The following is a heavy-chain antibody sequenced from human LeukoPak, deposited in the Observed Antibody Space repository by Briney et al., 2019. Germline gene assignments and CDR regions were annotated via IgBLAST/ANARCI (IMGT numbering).Heavy chain of an antibody. CDR1: GFTFSGYA. Sequence: GGSLRLSCVASGFTFSGYAMSLVGQAPVKGLDSFLASAGSGGTTYYADSVKGRFTISRDNSKNTLFLQMNSLRAEDTAVYHCATDTPAYATSWSDYWGQGPLVTVSS. CDR2: SAGSGGTT. V-gene: IGHV3-23*01. CDR3: ATDTPAYATSWSDY. J-gene: IGHJ4*02. D-gene: IGHD2-2*01.